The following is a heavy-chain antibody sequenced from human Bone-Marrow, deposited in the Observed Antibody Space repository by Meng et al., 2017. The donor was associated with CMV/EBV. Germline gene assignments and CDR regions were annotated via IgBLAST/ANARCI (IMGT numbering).Heavy chain of an antibody. CDR3: ARGVDYYDSSGYYY. CDR2: INHSGST. CDR1: GGSFSGYY. J-gene: IGHJ4*02. D-gene: IGHD3-22*01. V-gene: IGHV4-34*01. Sequence: QVQLQQWRAGLLNPSETLSLTCAVYGGSFSGYYWSWIRQPPGKGLEWIGEINHSGSTNYNPSLKSRVTISVDTSKNQFSLKLSSVTAADTAVYYCARGVDYYDSSGYYYWGQGTLVTVSS.